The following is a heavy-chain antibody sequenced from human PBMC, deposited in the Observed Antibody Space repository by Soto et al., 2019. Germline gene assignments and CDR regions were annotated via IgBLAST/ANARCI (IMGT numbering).Heavy chain of an antibody. Sequence: PSETLSLTCTVSGGSISSYYWSWIRQPPGKGLEWIGYIYYSGSTNYNPSLKSRVTISVDTSKNQFSLKLSSVTAADTAVYYCARDFWSGYSAYYGMDVWGQGTTVTVSS. CDR2: IYYSGST. CDR3: ARDFWSGYSAYYGMDV. V-gene: IGHV4-59*01. J-gene: IGHJ6*02. CDR1: GGSISSYY. D-gene: IGHD3-3*01.